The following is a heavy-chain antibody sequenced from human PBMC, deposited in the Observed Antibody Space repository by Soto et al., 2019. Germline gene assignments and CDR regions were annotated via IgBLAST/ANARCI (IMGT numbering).Heavy chain of an antibody. CDR2: IYYSGST. CDR3: ARDRTYYYGSGSPRGYYYYGMDV. Sequence: SETLSLTCTVSGGSISSYYWSWIRQPPGKGLEWIGYIYYSGSTNYNPSLKSRVTMSVDTSKNQFSLTLSSVTAADTAVYYCARDRTYYYGSGSPRGYYYYGMDVWGQGTTVTVSS. J-gene: IGHJ6*02. D-gene: IGHD3-10*01. V-gene: IGHV4-59*01. CDR1: GGSISSYY.